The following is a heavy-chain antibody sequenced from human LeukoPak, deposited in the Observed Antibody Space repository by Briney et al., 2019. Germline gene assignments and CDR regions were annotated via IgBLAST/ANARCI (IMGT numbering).Heavy chain of an antibody. D-gene: IGHD2-2*01. Sequence: ASVKVSCKVSGYTLTELSMHWVRQAPGKGLEWMGGFDPEDGETIYAQKFQGRVTMTEDTSTDTAYMELSSLRSEDTAVYYCAILVVSDSSTTLDYWGQGTLVTVSS. CDR1: GYTLTELS. V-gene: IGHV1-24*01. CDR2: FDPEDGET. J-gene: IGHJ4*02. CDR3: AILVVSDSSTTLDY.